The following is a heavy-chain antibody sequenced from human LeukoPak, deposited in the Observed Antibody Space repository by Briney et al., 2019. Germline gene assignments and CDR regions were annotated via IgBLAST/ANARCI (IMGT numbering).Heavy chain of an antibody. J-gene: IGHJ4*02. D-gene: IGHD6-6*01. Sequence: SETLSLTCAVYGGSFSGYYWSWIRQPPGKGLERIGEINHSGSTNYNPSLKSRVTISVDTSKNQFSLKLSSVTAADTAVYYCAREWSSSSNNTFDYWGQGTLVTVSS. CDR1: GGSFSGYY. V-gene: IGHV4-34*01. CDR3: AREWSSSSNNTFDY. CDR2: INHSGST.